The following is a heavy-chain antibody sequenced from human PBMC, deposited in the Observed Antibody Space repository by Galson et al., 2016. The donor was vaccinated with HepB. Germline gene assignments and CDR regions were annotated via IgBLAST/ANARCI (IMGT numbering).Heavy chain of an antibody. CDR3: ARGIAAPYYYGLDV. Sequence: SLRLSCAASGFTFSSYAMHWVRQAPGKGLEWVAVISYDGSNKYYADSVKGRFTISRDNSKNTLYLQMNSLRAEDTAVYYCARGIAAPYYYGLDVWGQGTTVTVSS. V-gene: IGHV3-30-3*01. J-gene: IGHJ6*02. D-gene: IGHD6-6*01. CDR2: ISYDGSNK. CDR1: GFTFSSYA.